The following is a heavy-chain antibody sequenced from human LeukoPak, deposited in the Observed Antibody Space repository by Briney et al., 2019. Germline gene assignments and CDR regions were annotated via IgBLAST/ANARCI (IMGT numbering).Heavy chain of an antibody. V-gene: IGHV3-48*03. CDR3: AELGITMIGGV. Sequence: PGGSLRLSRAASGFTFSSYEMNWVRQAPGKGLEWVSYISSSGDTIYYADSVRGRFTISRDNAKNSLYLQMNSLRAEDTAVYYCAELGITMIGGVWGKGTTVTISS. J-gene: IGHJ6*04. D-gene: IGHD3-10*02. CDR2: ISSSGDTI. CDR1: GFTFSSYE.